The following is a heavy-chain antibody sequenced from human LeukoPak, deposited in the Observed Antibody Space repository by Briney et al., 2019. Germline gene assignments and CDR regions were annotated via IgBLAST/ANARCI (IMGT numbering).Heavy chain of an antibody. CDR3: AKVGLGNTAIHI. Sequence: ASVKVSCKASGGTFSSYAISWVRQATGQGLEWMGWMNFNSGNTGYAQKFQGRVTMTRNTAISTIYMELSSLKSEDTAIYYCAKVGLGNTAIHIWGQGTMVTVSS. V-gene: IGHV1-8*02. D-gene: IGHD3/OR15-3a*01. CDR2: MNFNSGNT. CDR1: GGTFSSYA. J-gene: IGHJ3*02.